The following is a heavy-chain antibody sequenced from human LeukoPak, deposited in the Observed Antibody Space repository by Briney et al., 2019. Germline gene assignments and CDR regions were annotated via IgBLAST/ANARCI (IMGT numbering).Heavy chain of an antibody. CDR3: ARARWQLVPYFDS. D-gene: IGHD6-6*01. CDR2: INPNSGGT. Sequence: ASVKVSCKASGYTFTDDYMHWVRQAPGQGLEWMGWINPNSGGTNFAQKFQGRVAMTRDTSISTAYLELGSLRSDDTAVYFCARARWQLVPYFDSWGQGTLVTVSS. CDR1: GYTFTDDY. J-gene: IGHJ4*02. V-gene: IGHV1-2*02.